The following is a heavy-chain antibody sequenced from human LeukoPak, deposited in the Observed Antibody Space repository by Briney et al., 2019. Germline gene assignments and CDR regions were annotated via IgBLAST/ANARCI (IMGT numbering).Heavy chain of an antibody. V-gene: IGHV4-31*03. CDR1: GGSISSGGYY. CDR3: AREVVITTRYYFDY. CDR2: IYYSGST. J-gene: IGHJ4*02. D-gene: IGHD3-22*01. Sequence: SETLSLTCTVSGGSISSGGYYWSWIRQHPGKGLEWIGYIYYSGSTYYNPSLKSRVTISVDTSKNQFSLKLSSVTAADTAVYYCAREVVITTRYYFDYWGQGTLATVSS.